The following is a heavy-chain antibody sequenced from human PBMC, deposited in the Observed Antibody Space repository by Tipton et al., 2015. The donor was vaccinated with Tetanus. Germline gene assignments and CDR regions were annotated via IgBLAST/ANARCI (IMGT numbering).Heavy chain of an antibody. CDR2: ISGSGGST. D-gene: IGHD2-15*01. CDR1: GFTFDDYA. V-gene: IGHV3-23*01. CDR3: AKSHGYCSGGSCYYYYGMDV. Sequence: SLRLSCAASGFTFDDYAMHWVRQAPGKGLEWVSAISGSGGSTYYADSVKGRFTISRDNSKNTLYLQMNSLRAEDTAVYYCAKSHGYCSGGSCYYYYGMDVWGQGTTVTVSS. J-gene: IGHJ6*02.